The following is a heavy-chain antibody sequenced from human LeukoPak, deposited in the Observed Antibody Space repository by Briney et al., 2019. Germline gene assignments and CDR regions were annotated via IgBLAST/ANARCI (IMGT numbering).Heavy chain of an antibody. CDR1: GGSISSSSYY. V-gene: IGHV4-39*01. J-gene: IGHJ3*02. D-gene: IGHD5-12*01. CDR2: IYYSGST. CDR3: ASRHRYSGYEYAFDI. Sequence: SETLSLTCTVSGGSISSSSYYWGWIRQPPGKGLEWIGSIYYSGSTYYNPPLKSRVTISVDTSKNQFSLKLSSVTAADTAVYYCASRHRYSGYEYAFDIWGQGTMVTVSS.